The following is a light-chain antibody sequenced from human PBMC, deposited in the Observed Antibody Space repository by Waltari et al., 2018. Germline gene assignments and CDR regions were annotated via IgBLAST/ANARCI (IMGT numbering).Light chain of an antibody. CDR1: SSAVGSYNL. CDR3: CSYAGTSTSYV. J-gene: IGLJ1*01. Sequence: QSALTQPASVSGSPGQSITISCTGTSSAVGSYNLVPWYQQHPGKAPKLMIYEVSKRPSGVSNRFSGSKSGNTASLTISGLQAEDEADYYCCSYAGTSTSYVFGTGTKVTVL. CDR2: EVS. V-gene: IGLV2-23*02.